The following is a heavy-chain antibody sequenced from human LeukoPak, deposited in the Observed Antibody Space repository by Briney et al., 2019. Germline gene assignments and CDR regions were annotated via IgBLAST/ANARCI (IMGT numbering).Heavy chain of an antibody. CDR3: AKDATASPYFHWFDN. V-gene: IGHV3-23*01. D-gene: IGHD3-9*01. CDR1: GFTFSSYA. CDR2: ISSGDRT. J-gene: IGHJ4*02. Sequence: HPGGSLRLSCAASGFTFSSYAMNWVRQAPGKGLEWVAGISSGDRTFHAESVKGRFTISRDKSKDTLYLQMNSLRVEDTAVYYCAKDATASPYFHWFDNWGQGTQVIVSS.